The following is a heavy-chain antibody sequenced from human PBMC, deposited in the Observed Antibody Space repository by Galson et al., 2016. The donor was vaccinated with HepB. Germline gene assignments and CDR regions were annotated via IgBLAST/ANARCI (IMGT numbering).Heavy chain of an antibody. D-gene: IGHD3-10*01. CDR3: AKDATMVRGISRSFFQRIQTAYYVDS. CDR1: GFSFSRCA. J-gene: IGHJ4*02. V-gene: IGHV3-23*01. Sequence: SLRLSCAVSGFSFSRCAMNWVRQAPGKGLEWVSGISGGGGSTYYADSVKGRFTISRDNSKNILYLQMNSLRAEDTAVYYCAKDATMVRGISRSFFQRIQTAYYVDSWGQGTLVTVSS. CDR2: ISGGGGST.